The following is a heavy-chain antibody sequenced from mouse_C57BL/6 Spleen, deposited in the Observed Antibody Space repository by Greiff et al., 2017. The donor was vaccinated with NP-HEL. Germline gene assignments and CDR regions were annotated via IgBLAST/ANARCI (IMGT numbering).Heavy chain of an antibody. CDR2: IWTGGGT. V-gene: IGHV2-9-1*01. CDR3: ARNTVFSTVVAPYAMDY. CDR1: GFSLTSYA. D-gene: IGHD1-1*01. Sequence: QVQLKESGPGLVAPSQSLSITCTVSGFSLTSYAISWVRQPPGKGLEWLGVIWTGGGTNYNSALKSRLSISKDNAKSQVFLKMNSLQTDDTARYYCARNTVFSTVVAPYAMDYWGQGTSVTVSS. J-gene: IGHJ4*01.